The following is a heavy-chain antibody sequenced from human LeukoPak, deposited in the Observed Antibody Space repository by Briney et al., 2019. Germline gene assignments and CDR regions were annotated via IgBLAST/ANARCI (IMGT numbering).Heavy chain of an antibody. CDR3: ASPMTTVVTEYYFDY. CDR2: IIPILGIA. V-gene: IGHV1-69*02. Sequence: GASVKVSCKASGGTFSSYTISWVRQAPGQGLEWMGRIIPILGIANYAQKFQGRVTITADKSTSTAYMELSSLRSEDTAVYYCASPMTTVVTEYYFDYWGQGTLVTVSP. D-gene: IGHD4-23*01. CDR1: GGTFSSYT. J-gene: IGHJ4*02.